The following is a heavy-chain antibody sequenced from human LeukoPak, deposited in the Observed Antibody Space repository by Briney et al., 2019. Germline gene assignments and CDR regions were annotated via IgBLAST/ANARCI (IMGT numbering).Heavy chain of an antibody. CDR1: GFTFSSSW. V-gene: IGHV3-74*03. CDR2: INTDGSTT. Sequence: GGSPRLSCAASGFTFSSSWMHWVRQPPGKGLMWVSRINTDGSTTTYADSVKGRFTISRDNARNTLYLQMSSLRADDTAVYYCARSVGWDDFWGQGTLVTVSS. J-gene: IGHJ4*02. CDR3: ARSVGWDDF. D-gene: IGHD1-26*01.